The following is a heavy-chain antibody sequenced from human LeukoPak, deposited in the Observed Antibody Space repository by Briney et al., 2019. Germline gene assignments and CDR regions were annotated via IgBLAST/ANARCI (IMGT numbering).Heavy chain of an antibody. V-gene: IGHV3-9*01. CDR1: GFTFDDYA. J-gene: IGHJ6*03. Sequence: LSGGSLRLSCAASGFTFDDYAMHWVRQAPGKGLEWVSGISWNSGSIGYADSVKGRFTISRDNAKNSLYLQMNSLRAEDTALYYCARSRWDGRDYMDVWGKGTTVTVSS. CDR3: ARSRWDGRDYMDV. CDR2: ISWNSGSI. D-gene: IGHD2-15*01.